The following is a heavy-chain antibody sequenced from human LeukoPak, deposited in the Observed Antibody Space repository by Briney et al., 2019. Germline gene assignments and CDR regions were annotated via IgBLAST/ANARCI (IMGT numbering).Heavy chain of an antibody. V-gene: IGHV3-48*03. CDR1: GFTFSNYE. CDR2: ISSSGSTI. CDR3: ARSQGFSGYGSYFDY. D-gene: IGHD5-12*01. Sequence: GGSLRLSCEASGFTFSNYEMNWVRQGPGKGLEWVTYISSSGSTIYYADSVKGRFTISRDNADNSLYLQMNSLRAEDTAVYYCARSQGFSGYGSYFDYWGQGTLLTVSS. J-gene: IGHJ4*02.